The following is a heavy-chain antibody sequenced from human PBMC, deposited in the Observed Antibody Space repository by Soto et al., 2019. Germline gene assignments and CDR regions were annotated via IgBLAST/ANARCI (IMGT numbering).Heavy chain of an antibody. J-gene: IGHJ4*02. Sequence: EVQLVETGGGLIQPGGSLRLSCAASGFTVSSNYMSWVRQAPGKGLEWVSVIYSGGSTYYADSVKGRFTISRDNSKNTLYLQMNSLRAEDTAVYYCARRGSSGRSRAWDYFDYWGQGTLVTVSS. V-gene: IGHV3-53*02. CDR2: IYSGGST. CDR1: GFTVSSNY. CDR3: ARRGSSGRSRAWDYFDY. D-gene: IGHD6-19*01.